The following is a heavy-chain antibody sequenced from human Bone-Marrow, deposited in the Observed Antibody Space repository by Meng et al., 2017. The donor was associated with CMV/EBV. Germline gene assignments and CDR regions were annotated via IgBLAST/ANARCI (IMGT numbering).Heavy chain of an antibody. CDR2: ISSSGSTI. D-gene: IGHD2-2*01. CDR3: AREKSCRSTSCYRYYGMDV. V-gene: IGHV3-48*03. J-gene: IGHJ6*02. Sequence: GESLKISCAASGFTFDDYGMSWVRQAPGKGLEWVSYISSSGSTIYYADSVKGRFTISRDNAKNSLYLQMNSLRAEDTAVYYCAREKSCRSTSCYRYYGMDVWGQGTTVTVSS. CDR1: GFTFDDYG.